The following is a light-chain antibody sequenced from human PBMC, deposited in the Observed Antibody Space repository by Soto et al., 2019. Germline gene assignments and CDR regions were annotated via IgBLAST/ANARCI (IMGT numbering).Light chain of an antibody. CDR2: GDT. J-gene: IGLJ3*02. CDR1: SSNIGAGHA. Sequence: QSVLTQPPSVSGATWQRVTISCTGSSSNIGAGHAVHWYRQFPGTPPKLLIYGDTHRPSGVPDRFSGSKSGTSASLAITGLQAEDEADYYCQSYDTGLRGWLFGGGTKLTVL. CDR3: QSYDTGLRGWL. V-gene: IGLV1-40*01.